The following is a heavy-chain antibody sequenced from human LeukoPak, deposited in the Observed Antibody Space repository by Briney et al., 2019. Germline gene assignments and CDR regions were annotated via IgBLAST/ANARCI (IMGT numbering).Heavy chain of an antibody. V-gene: IGHV4-59*08. CDR3: ARHLESGWDFNWFDP. J-gene: IGHJ5*02. CDR2: IYYSGST. CDR1: GGSISSYY. D-gene: IGHD6-19*01. Sequence: PSETLSLTCTVSGGSISSYYWSWIRQPPGKGLEWIGYIYYSGSTNYNPSLKSRVTISVDTSKNQFSLKLSSVTAADTAVYYCARHLESGWDFNWFDPWGQGTLVTVSS.